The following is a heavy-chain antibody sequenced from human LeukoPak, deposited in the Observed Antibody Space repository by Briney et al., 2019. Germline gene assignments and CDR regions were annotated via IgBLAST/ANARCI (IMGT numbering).Heavy chain of an antibody. CDR2: VTNGGTT. J-gene: IGHJ4*02. CDR1: GFTFSSYG. D-gene: IGHD6-6*01. CDR3: AQRIAVRPFPFGN. Sequence: GGSLRLSCAASGFTFSSYGMHWVRQAPGKGLEYISSVTNGGTTYYADSVKGRFTIFRDNSKSTLYLQMNSLRAEDTAVYYCAQRIAVRPFPFGNWGQGTLVTVSS. V-gene: IGHV3-23*01.